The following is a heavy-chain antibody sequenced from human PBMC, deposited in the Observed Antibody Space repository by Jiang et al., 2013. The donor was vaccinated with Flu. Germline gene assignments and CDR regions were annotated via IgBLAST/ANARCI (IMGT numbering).Heavy chain of an antibody. J-gene: IGHJ4*02. CDR1: GGTFSSYA. Sequence: SSVKVSCKASGGTFSSYAISWVRQAPGQGLEWMGRIIPILGIANYAQKFQGRVTITADKSTSTAYMELSSLRSEDTAVYYCASGPTSIARSDYWGQGTLVTVSS. D-gene: IGHD2-21*01. V-gene: IGHV1-69*04. CDR3: ASGPTSIARSDY. CDR2: IIPILGIA.